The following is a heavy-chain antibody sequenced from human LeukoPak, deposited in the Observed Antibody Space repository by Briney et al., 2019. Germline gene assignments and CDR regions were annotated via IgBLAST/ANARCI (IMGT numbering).Heavy chain of an antibody. Sequence: PSETLSLTCTVSGGSISGYYWSWIRQPAGKGLELIGRIYTSEFTHYNPSLKSRVIMSVDTSKNQFSLKLNSVTAADTAVYYCARALSRSSSWEFDPWGQGILVTVSS. D-gene: IGHD6-13*01. J-gene: IGHJ5*02. CDR1: GGSISGYY. V-gene: IGHV4-4*07. CDR2: IYTSEFT. CDR3: ARALSRSSSWEFDP.